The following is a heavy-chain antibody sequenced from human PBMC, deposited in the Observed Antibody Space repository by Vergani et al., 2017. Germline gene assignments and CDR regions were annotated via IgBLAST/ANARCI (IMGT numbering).Heavy chain of an antibody. J-gene: IGHJ6*02. D-gene: IGHD4-17*01. CDR1: GGSISSSSYY. CDR3: ARVFGDYVYYYYYYVMDV. Sequence: QLQLQESGPGLVKPSETLSLTCTVSGGSISSSSYYWGWIRQPPGKGLEWIGSIYYSGSTYYNPSLKSRVTISVDTSKNQFSLKLSSVTAADTAVYYCARVFGDYVYYYYYYVMDVWGQGTTVTVSS. CDR2: IYYSGST. V-gene: IGHV4-39*07.